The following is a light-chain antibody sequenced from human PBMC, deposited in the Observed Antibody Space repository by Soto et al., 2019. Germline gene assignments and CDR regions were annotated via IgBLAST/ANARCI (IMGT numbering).Light chain of an antibody. V-gene: IGKV3D-15*01. CDR1: QSVSSY. CDR2: DAS. Sequence: EIVLTQSPGTLSLSPGERATLSCRASQSVSSYLAWYQQKPGQAPRLLIYDASNRATGIPARFSGSGSGTEFTLTISSLQSEDFAVYYCQQYNNWPQTFGQGTKVDIK. CDR3: QQYNNWPQT. J-gene: IGKJ1*01.